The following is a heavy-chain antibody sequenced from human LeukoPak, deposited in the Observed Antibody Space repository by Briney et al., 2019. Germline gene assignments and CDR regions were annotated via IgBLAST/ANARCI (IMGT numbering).Heavy chain of an antibody. J-gene: IGHJ6*03. CDR3: ARRSCSTTTCYSWPAQYYYMDV. CDR2: ISGSGGSA. V-gene: IGHV3-23*01. CDR1: GFTFMMYG. Sequence: GGSLRLSCAPSGFTFMMYGMTWVRQAPGKGLEWVSGISGSGGSANYADSVKGRFTISRDNSKNTVYLQMSSLRAEDTALYYCARRSCSTTTCYSWPAQYYYMDVWGKRTSVTVSS. D-gene: IGHD2-2*01.